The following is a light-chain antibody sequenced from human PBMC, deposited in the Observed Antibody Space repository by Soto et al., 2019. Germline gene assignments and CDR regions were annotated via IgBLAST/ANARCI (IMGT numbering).Light chain of an antibody. Sequence: EIVLTQSPATLSLSPGERATLSCRASQSISSYLTWYQQKPGQAPRLRIYDASKRGAGIPARFSGRVSGTDFTLTISSLEPEDFAVYYCQQRSNWLRTVGQGTKVDIK. CDR3: QQRSNWLRT. CDR2: DAS. V-gene: IGKV3-11*01. CDR1: QSISSY. J-gene: IGKJ1*01.